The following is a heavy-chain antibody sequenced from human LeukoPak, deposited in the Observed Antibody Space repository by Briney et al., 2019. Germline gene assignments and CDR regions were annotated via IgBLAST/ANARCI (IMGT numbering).Heavy chain of an antibody. Sequence: SETLSLTCTVSGGSISSYYWSWIRQPPGKGLEWIGYIYYSGSTNYNPSLKSRVTISVDTSKNQFSLKLSSVTAADTAVYYCARAIGGGFDYWGQGTLVTVSS. CDR3: ARAIGGGFDY. D-gene: IGHD3-10*01. CDR2: IYYSGST. J-gene: IGHJ4*02. CDR1: GGSISSYY. V-gene: IGHV4-59*01.